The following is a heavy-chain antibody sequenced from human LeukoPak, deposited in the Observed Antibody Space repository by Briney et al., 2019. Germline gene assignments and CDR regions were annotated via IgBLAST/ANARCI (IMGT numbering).Heavy chain of an antibody. J-gene: IGHJ5*02. Sequence: NPSETLSLTCAVYGGSFSGYYWSWIRQPPGKGLEWIGEINHSGSTNYNPSLKSRVTISVDTSKNQFSLKLSSVTAADTAVYYCARDAYYYGSGSYPLGPWGQGTLVTVSS. V-gene: IGHV4-34*01. D-gene: IGHD3-10*01. CDR1: GGSFSGYY. CDR2: INHSGST. CDR3: ARDAYYYGSGSYPLGP.